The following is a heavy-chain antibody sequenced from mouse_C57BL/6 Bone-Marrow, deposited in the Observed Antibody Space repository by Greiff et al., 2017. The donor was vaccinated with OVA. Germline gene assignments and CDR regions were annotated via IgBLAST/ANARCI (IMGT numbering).Heavy chain of an antibody. J-gene: IGHJ3*01. CDR2: IYPRSGNT. Sequence: QVQLKESGAELARPGASVKLSCKASGYTFTSYGISWVKQRTGQGLEWIGEIYPRSGNTYYNEKFKGKATLTADKSSSTAYMELRSLTSEDSAVYFCAKSGGLGAYWGQGTLVTVSA. CDR3: AKSGGLGAY. V-gene: IGHV1-81*01. D-gene: IGHD2-2*01. CDR1: GYTFTSYG.